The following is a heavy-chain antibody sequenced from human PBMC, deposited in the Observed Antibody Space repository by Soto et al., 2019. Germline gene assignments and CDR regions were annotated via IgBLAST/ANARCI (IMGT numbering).Heavy chain of an antibody. J-gene: IGHJ5*02. V-gene: IGHV4-31*03. CDR2: IYYSGST. CDR3: ARGTGSTSDNWFDP. D-gene: IGHD2-2*01. CDR1: GGSISSGGYY. Sequence: TLSLTCTVSGGSISSGGYYWSWIRQHPGKGLEWIGYIYYSGSTYYNPSLKSRVTISVDTSKNQFSLKLSSVTAADTAVYYCARGTGSTSDNWFDPWGQGTLVTVSS.